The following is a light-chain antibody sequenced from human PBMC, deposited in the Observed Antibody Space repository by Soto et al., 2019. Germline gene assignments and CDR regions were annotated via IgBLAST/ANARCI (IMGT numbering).Light chain of an antibody. V-gene: IGKV3D-15*01. CDR2: DAS. CDR1: QNIYSN. J-gene: IGKJ1*01. Sequence: IVMTQSPATLSVSPGERATLSCRASQNIYSNVAWYQQKPGQAPRLLIYDASNRATGIPDRFSGSGSGTDFTLTISRLEPEDFAVYYCQHYNNGPRFGQGTKWIS. CDR3: QHYNNGPR.